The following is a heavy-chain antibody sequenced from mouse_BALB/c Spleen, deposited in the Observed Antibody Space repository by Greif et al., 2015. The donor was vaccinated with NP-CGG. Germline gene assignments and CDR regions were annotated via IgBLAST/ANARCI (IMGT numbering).Heavy chain of an antibody. J-gene: IGHJ4*01. CDR1: GFTFSSYA. CDR3: ARHGSHYAMDY. V-gene: IGHV5-9-3*01. D-gene: IGHD1-1*01. Sequence: EVKLMESGGGLVKPGGSLKLSCAASGFTFSSYAMSWVRQTPEKRLEWVATISSGGSCTYYPDSVKGRFTISRDNAKNTLYLQMSSLRSEDTAMYYCARHGSHYAMDYWGQGTSVTVSS. CDR2: ISSGGSCT.